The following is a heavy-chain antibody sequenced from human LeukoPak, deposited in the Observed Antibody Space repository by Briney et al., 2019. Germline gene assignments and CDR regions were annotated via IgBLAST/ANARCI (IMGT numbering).Heavy chain of an antibody. D-gene: IGHD2-15*01. CDR3: ARDCTGGTCYDAFDI. CDR2: ISYDGSNK. Sequence: PGGSLRLSCAGSGFTFSSYDMHWVRQAPGKGLEWVTLISYDGSNKYYADSVKGRFTISRDNSKNTLYLQMNSLRAGDTAVYYCARDCTGGTCYDAFDIWGQGTMVTVSS. J-gene: IGHJ3*02. V-gene: IGHV3-30*03. CDR1: GFTFSSYD.